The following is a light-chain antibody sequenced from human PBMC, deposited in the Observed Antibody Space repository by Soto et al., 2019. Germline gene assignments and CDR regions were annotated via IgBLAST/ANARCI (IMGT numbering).Light chain of an antibody. J-gene: IGKJ5*01. CDR2: GAS. Sequence: EIVLTQSPATLAMFPGERAALSCRASQGISSNLAWYQQKPGQAPSLLIYGASIRATGVPARFSGSGSGTEFTLTISSLQPEDFATYYCLHHHNFPLTFGQGTRLE. CDR3: LHHHNFPLT. CDR1: QGISSN. V-gene: IGKV3-15*01.